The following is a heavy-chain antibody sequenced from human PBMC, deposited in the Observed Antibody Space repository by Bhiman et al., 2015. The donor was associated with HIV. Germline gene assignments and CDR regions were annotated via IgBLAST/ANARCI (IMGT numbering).Heavy chain of an antibody. D-gene: IGHD6-13*01. V-gene: IGHV3-21*03. CDR1: GFTFNSYS. CDR2: ISSSGTYI. Sequence: EVQLVESGGGLVKPGGSLRLSCAASGFTFNSYSMNWVRQAPGKGLEWVASISSSGTYIYYADSVKGRFTISRDNAKNSLYLQMNSLRAEDTAVYYCAREYAGTGYYGMDVWGQGTTVTVSS. J-gene: IGHJ6*02. CDR3: AREYAGTGYYGMDV.